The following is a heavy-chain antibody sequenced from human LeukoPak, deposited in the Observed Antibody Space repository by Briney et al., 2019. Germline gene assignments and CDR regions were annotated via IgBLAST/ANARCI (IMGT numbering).Heavy chain of an antibody. J-gene: IGHJ4*02. Sequence: ASVQVSCKASGGTFTNYAISWVRQAPGQGLEWMGRIIPILGIANYAQKFQGRVTITADKSTSTAYMELSSLRSEDTAVYYCARGEADYYDSSGYIDYWGQGTLVTVSS. CDR2: IIPILGIA. D-gene: IGHD3-22*01. V-gene: IGHV1-69*04. CDR1: GGTFTNYA. CDR3: ARGEADYYDSSGYIDY.